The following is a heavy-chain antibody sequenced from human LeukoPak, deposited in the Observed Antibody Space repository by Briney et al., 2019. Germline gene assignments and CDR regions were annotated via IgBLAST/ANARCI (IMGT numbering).Heavy chain of an antibody. CDR3: ARRDCSGGTCQFFDY. V-gene: IGHV4-39*01. D-gene: IGHD2-15*01. CDR2: INYRGNT. J-gene: IGHJ4*02. CDR1: GGSISSGDYY. Sequence: SETLSLTCTVSGGSISSGDYYWACIRQPPGKGLEWIGIINYRGNTNYNPSLKSRVTTSVDMSKNQFSLKLTSVTAADTAMYYCARRDCSGGTCQFFDYWGQGIQVTVSS.